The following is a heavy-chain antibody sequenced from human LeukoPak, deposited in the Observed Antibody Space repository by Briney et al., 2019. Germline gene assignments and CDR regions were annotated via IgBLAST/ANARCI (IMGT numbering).Heavy chain of an antibody. Sequence: PSETLSLTCTVSGGSIGSTNYYWGWIRQPPGKGLEWIGSIYYSGSTYYNPSLKSRVTISVDTSKNQFSLKLSSVTAADTAVYYCARHPGDYCDYMDVWGKGTTVTVSS. CDR3: ARHPGDYCDYMDV. V-gene: IGHV4-39*01. D-gene: IGHD3-10*01. J-gene: IGHJ6*03. CDR2: IYYSGST. CDR1: GGSIGSTNYY.